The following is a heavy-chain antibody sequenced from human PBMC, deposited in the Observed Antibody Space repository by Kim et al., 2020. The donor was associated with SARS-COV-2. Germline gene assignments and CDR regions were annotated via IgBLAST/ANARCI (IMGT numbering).Heavy chain of an antibody. V-gene: IGHV1-3*01. D-gene: IGHD4-17*01. CDR3: ARELYGDYVGGWFDP. Sequence: KCQGRGTITRDTSASTAYMELSSLRSEDTAVYYCARELYGDYVGGWFDPWGQGTLVTVSS. J-gene: IGHJ5*02.